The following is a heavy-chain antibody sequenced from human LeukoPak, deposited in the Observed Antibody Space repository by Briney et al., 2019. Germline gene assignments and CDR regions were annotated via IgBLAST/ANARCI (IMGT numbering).Heavy chain of an antibody. CDR1: GFTFSSYA. V-gene: IGHV3-23*01. CDR2: ISGSGGST. CDR3: LRGDRRDY. J-gene: IGHJ4*02. Sequence: GGSLRLSCAASGFTFSSYAMSWVRQAPGKGLEWVSAISGSGGSTFYADSVKGRFIISRDNAKDSLYLQMNSLRVEDTAVYYCLRGDRRDYWGQGTLVTVSS.